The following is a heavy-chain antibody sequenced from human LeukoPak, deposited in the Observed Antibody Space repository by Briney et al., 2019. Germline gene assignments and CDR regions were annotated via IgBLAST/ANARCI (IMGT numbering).Heavy chain of an antibody. V-gene: IGHV3-23*01. Sequence: PGGSLRLSCAASGFTFSSYNMYWVRQAPGKGLEWVSAISGSGGSTYYADSVKGRFTISRDNSKNTLYLQMNSLRAEDTAVYYCAKGDSYYYDSSGTNFDYWGQGTLVTVSS. J-gene: IGHJ4*02. CDR3: AKGDSYYYDSSGTNFDY. CDR1: GFTFSSYN. D-gene: IGHD3-22*01. CDR2: ISGSGGST.